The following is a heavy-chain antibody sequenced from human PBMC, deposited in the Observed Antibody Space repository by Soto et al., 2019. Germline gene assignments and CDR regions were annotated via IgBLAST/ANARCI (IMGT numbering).Heavy chain of an antibody. J-gene: IGHJ4*02. CDR3: ARVYNGNYHY. D-gene: IGHD1-7*01. CDR1: GGSISSYY. V-gene: IGHV4-59*01. CDR2: IYYSGST. Sequence: PSETLSLTCTVSGGSISSYYWSWIRQPPGKGLEWIGYIYYSGSTNYNPSLKSRVTISVDTSKNQFSLKLNSVTAADTAVYYCARVYNGNYHYWGQGTLVTVSS.